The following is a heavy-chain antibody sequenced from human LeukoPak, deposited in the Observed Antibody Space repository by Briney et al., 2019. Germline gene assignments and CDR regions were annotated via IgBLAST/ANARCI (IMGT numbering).Heavy chain of an antibody. Sequence: SETLSLTCTVSGGSISSYYWSWIRQPPGKGLEWIGYIYFSGSTNYNPSLKSRVTISVDTSKNQFTLKLSSVTAADTAVYYCARHGGGWFDPWGQGTLVTASA. CDR2: IYFSGST. CDR3: ARHGGGWFDP. J-gene: IGHJ5*02. V-gene: IGHV4-59*08. CDR1: GGSISSYY. D-gene: IGHD3-16*01.